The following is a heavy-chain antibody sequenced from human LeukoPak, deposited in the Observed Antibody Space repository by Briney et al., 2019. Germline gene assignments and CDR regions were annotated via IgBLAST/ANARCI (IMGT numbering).Heavy chain of an antibody. CDR3: ACSWSNDAFDI. D-gene: IGHD2-15*01. J-gene: IGHJ3*02. CDR1: GGSISSSNW. V-gene: IGHV4-4*02. CDR2: MYHGGRT. Sequence: SETLSLTCYVSGGSISSSNWWIWVRQSPGKGLEWIGEMYHGGRTSYHPSLKSRVTISVDKSKNQFSLKLTSATAADTAVYYCACSWSNDAFDIWGQGTMVTVSS.